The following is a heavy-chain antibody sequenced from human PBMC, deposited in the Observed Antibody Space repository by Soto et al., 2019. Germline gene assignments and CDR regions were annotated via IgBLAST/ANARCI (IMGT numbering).Heavy chain of an antibody. V-gene: IGHV4-31*03. Sequence: SETLSLTCTVSGGSISSGGHYWSWIRQHPGKGLEWIGYIYYSGSTHYNPSLKSRVTISVDTSKNQFSLKLSSVTAADTAVYYCARDRSSSWYSPGGMDVWGQGTTVTVSS. CDR2: IYYSGST. CDR1: GGSISSGGHY. J-gene: IGHJ6*02. CDR3: ARDRSSSWYSPGGMDV. D-gene: IGHD6-13*01.